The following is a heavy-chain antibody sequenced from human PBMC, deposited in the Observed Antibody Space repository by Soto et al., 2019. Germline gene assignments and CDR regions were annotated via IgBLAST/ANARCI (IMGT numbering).Heavy chain of an antibody. Sequence: QVQLVQSGAEVRKPGSSVKVSCKISGGTFTNYVISWLRQAPGQGLEWMGGLIPIFGAANLAQKFQGRVMIAADESTSTVNMEWSSLTSEDTAVYYCARGRSSPNCDPWGQGTLVTVSS. D-gene: IGHD6-6*01. J-gene: IGHJ5*02. CDR2: LIPIFGAA. CDR3: ARGRSSPNCDP. CDR1: GGTFTNYV. V-gene: IGHV1-69*01.